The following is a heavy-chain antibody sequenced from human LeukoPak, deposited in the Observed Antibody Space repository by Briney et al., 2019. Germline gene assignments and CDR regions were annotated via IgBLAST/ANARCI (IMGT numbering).Heavy chain of an antibody. CDR2: ITRSGGGT. D-gene: IGHD4-11*01. CDR3: ARDRNFPRDQFDY. CDR1: GFTFSNYA. Sequence: GGSLRLSCAASGFTFSNYAMTWVRQAPGRGLEWVSLITRSGGGTYYADSVKGRFTISRDNSKNTVYLQMNTLRAEDTAVYFCARDRNFPRDQFDYWGQGTLVTVSS. V-gene: IGHV3-23*01. J-gene: IGHJ4*02.